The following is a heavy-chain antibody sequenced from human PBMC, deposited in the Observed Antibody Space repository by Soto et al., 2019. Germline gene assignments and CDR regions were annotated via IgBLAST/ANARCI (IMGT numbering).Heavy chain of an antibody. J-gene: IGHJ6*02. D-gene: IGHD6-13*01. CDR3: ATHYSSSCPYSYYYGMDV. Sequence: LRLSCAASGFTFSSYAMHWVRQAPGKGLEWVAVISYDGSNKYYADSVKGRFTISRDNSKNTLYLQMNSLRAEDTAVYYCATHYSSSCPYSYYYGMDVWGQGTTVTVSS. CDR1: GFTFSSYA. CDR2: ISYDGSNK. V-gene: IGHV3-30-3*01.